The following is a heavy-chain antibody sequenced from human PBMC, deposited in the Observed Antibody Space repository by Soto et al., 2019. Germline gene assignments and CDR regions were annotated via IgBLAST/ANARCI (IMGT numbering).Heavy chain of an antibody. V-gene: IGHV4-30-2*01. CDR1: GGSISSGGYS. J-gene: IGHJ4*02. Sequence: PSETLSLTCAVSGGSISSGGYSWSWIRQPPGKGLEWIGYIFHSGSTYYNSSLRSRVTISVDTSKNQFFLKLISVTAADTAVYYCARVFDYWGQGTLVTVSS. CDR3: ARVFDY. CDR2: IFHSGST.